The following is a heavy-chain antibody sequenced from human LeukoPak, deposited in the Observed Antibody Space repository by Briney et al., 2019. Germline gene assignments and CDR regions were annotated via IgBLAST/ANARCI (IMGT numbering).Heavy chain of an antibody. CDR3: AVYDSSGYYPFDY. J-gene: IGHJ4*02. Sequence: GASVKVSCKASGYTFTSYEINWVRQATGQGLEWMGWMNPDSGNTGYAQKFQGRVTMTRNTSISTAYMELSSLRSEDTAVYYCAVYDSSGYYPFDYWGQGTLVTVSS. V-gene: IGHV1-8*01. D-gene: IGHD3-22*01. CDR2: MNPDSGNT. CDR1: GYTFTSYE.